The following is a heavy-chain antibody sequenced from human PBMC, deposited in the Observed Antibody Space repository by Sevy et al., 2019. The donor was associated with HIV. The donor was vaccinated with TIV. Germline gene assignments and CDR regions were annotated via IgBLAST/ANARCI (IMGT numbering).Heavy chain of an antibody. V-gene: IGHV3-21*01. CDR1: GFTFSTYT. D-gene: IGHD4-17*01. Sequence: GGSLRLSCVASGFTFSTYTMNWVRQAPGKGLEWVSSISTGSRYIFYADSVKGRFTISRDNAENSLYLQMNSLRAEDTAVYYCAREPPTTAEPSFDYWGQGTLVTVSS. CDR2: ISTGSRYI. J-gene: IGHJ4*02. CDR3: AREPPTTAEPSFDY.